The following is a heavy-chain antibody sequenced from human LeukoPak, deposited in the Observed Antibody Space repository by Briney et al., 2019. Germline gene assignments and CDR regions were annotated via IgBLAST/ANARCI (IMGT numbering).Heavy chain of an antibody. V-gene: IGHV5-51*01. CDR3: ARITRLEEPLNDF. CDR1: GYSFTSYW. CDR2: ISPGDSDV. D-gene: IGHD3-16*01. J-gene: IGHJ4*02. Sequence: GESLKISCKGSGYSFTSYWIGWVRQMPGKGLELMGIISPGDSDVRYSPPFQGQVTISADTSITTAYPQWSSLKASDSAKYYCARITRLEEPLNDFWGQGTLVTVSS.